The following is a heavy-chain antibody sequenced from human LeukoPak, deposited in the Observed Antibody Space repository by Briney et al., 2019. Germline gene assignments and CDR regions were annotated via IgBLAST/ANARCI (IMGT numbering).Heavy chain of an antibody. CDR1: GYTFTSYG. D-gene: IGHD3-3*01. CDR2: ISAYNGNT. J-gene: IGHJ4*02. CDR3: ARGDVLRFLEWLLSPPDY. V-gene: IGHV1-18*01. Sequence: GASVKVSCKASGYTFTSYGISWVRQAPGQGLEWMGWISAYNGNTNYAQKIQGRVTMTTDTSTSTAYMELRSLRSDDTAVYYCARGDVLRFLEWLLSPPDYWGQGSLVTVSS.